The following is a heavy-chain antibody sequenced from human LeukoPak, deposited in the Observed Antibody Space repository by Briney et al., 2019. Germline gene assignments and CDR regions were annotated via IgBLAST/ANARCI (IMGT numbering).Heavy chain of an antibody. Sequence: KPSETLSLTCAVYGGSFSGYYWSWIRQPPGKGLEWIGEINHSGSTNYNPSLKSRVTISVDTSKNQFSLKLSSVTAADTAVYYCAGPSWYYYDSSGYSHWGQGTLLTVSS. CDR1: GGSFSGYY. J-gene: IGHJ4*02. D-gene: IGHD3-22*01. CDR3: AGPSWYYYDSSGYSH. CDR2: INHSGST. V-gene: IGHV4-34*01.